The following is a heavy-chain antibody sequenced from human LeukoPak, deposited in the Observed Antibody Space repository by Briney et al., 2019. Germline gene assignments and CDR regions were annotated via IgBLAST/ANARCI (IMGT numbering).Heavy chain of an antibody. CDR2: FDPEDGET. CDR1: GYTLTELS. J-gene: IGHJ3*02. V-gene: IGHV1-24*01. CDR3: ATDRRGGSSSWYGDAFDI. D-gene: IGHD6-13*01. Sequence: GASVKVSCKVSGYTLTELSMHWVRQAPGKGLEWMGGFDPEDGETIYAQKFQGRVTMTEDTSTDTAYMELSSLRSEDTAVYYCATDRRGGSSSWYGDAFDIWGQGTMVTVSS.